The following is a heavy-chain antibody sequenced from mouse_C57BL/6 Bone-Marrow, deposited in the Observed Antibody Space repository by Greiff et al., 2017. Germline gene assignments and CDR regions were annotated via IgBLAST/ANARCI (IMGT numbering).Heavy chain of an antibody. CDR2: IDPSDSET. Sequence: QVQLQQPGAELVRPGSSVKLSCKASGYTFTSYWMHWVKQRPIQGLEWIGNIDPSDSETHYNQKFKDKATLTVDKSSSTADMQLSSLTSEDSAVYYCARGDGYPHWYFDVWGTGTTVTVSS. D-gene: IGHD2-3*01. V-gene: IGHV1-52*01. J-gene: IGHJ1*03. CDR3: ARGDGYPHWYFDV. CDR1: GYTFTSYW.